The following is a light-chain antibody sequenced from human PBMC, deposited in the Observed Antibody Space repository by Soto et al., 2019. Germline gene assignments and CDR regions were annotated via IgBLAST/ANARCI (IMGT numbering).Light chain of an antibody. CDR2: GSS. CDR1: ETVIPN. CDR3: QQYSNWPPAIT. Sequence: EIVLTQSPATLSVSPGERATLSCRAIETVIPNLAWFQRKAGQPPRLLIYGSSTRATGVPDRFSGSGSGTEFALIISSLQSEDVAVYYCQQYSNWPPAITFGQGTRLEIK. V-gene: IGKV3-15*01. J-gene: IGKJ5*01.